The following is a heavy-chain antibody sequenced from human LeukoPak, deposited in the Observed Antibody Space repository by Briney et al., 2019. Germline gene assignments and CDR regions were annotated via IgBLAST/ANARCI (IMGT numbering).Heavy chain of an antibody. D-gene: IGHD3-22*01. Sequence: GGSLRLSCAASGSTFSDYYMSWIRQAPGKGLEWVSYISSGAGTIYYADSVKGRFTISRDNAKNSLYLHMNSLRAEDTAVYYCARGLRAYYDSSGYYAFEYWGQGTLVTVSS. J-gene: IGHJ4*02. CDR1: GSTFSDYY. V-gene: IGHV3-11*01. CDR2: ISSGAGTI. CDR3: ARGLRAYYDSSGYYAFEY.